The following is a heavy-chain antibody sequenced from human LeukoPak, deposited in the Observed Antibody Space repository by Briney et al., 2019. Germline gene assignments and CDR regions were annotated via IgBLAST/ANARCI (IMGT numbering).Heavy chain of an antibody. CDR3: ARDRLGYSYGPDAFDI. CDR2: IYTSGST. D-gene: IGHD5-18*01. CDR1: GGSISSGSYY. V-gene: IGHV4-61*02. Sequence: PSETLSLTCTVSGGSISSGSYYWSWIRQPAGKGLEWIGRIYTSGSTNYNPSLKSRVTISVDTSKNQFSLKLSSVTAADTAVYYCARDRLGYSYGPDAFDIWGQGTMVTVSS. J-gene: IGHJ3*02.